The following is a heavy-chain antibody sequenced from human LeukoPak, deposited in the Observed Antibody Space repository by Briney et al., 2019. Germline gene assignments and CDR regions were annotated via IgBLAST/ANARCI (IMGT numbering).Heavy chain of an antibody. Sequence: ASVKVSCKASGYSFDNYGISWVRQAPGQGLEWMGWISAYDGNTHYAQKFQGRVTMTTAISTSTAYMELRSLRSDDTAVYYCARDTGGYKGWLDYWGQGTRVTVSS. D-gene: IGHD3-22*01. V-gene: IGHV1-18*01. CDR1: GYSFDNYG. J-gene: IGHJ4*02. CDR2: ISAYDGNT. CDR3: ARDTGGYKGWLDY.